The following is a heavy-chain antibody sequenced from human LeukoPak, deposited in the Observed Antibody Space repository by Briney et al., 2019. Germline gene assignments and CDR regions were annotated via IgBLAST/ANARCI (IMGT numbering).Heavy chain of an antibody. CDR1: VYTFTSYG. D-gene: IGHD6-13*01. V-gene: IGHV1-18*01. J-gene: IGHJ5*02. CDR2: ISAYNGNT. CDR3: ASMIAAAGRDWFDP. Sequence: ASVKVSCKASVYTFTSYGISWVRQAPGQGLEWMGWISAYNGNTNYAQKIQGRVTMTTDTSTSTAYMELRSLRSDDTAVYYCASMIAAAGRDWFDPWGQGTLVTVSS.